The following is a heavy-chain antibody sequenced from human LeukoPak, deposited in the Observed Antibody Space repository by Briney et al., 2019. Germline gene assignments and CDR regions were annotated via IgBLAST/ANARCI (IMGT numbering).Heavy chain of an antibody. V-gene: IGHV4-39*07. CDR3: ARDYYGSGSYYRHYYYYYMDV. CDR1: GGSISSSSYY. J-gene: IGHJ6*03. CDR2: IYYSGST. Sequence: SETLSLTCTVSGGSISSSSYYWGWIRQPPGKGLEWTGSIYYSGSTYYNPSLKSRVTMSVDTSKNQFSLKLSSVTAADTAVYYCARDYYGSGSYYRHYYYYYMDVWGKGTTITISS. D-gene: IGHD3-10*01.